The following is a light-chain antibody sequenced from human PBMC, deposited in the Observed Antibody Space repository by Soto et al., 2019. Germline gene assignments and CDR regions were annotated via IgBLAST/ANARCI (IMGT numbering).Light chain of an antibody. CDR3: QQANSFPIT. V-gene: IGKV3-15*01. J-gene: IGKJ5*01. CDR1: QSVRSN. CDR2: GAS. Sequence: ERVLTQSPATLSVSPGERSTLSCMAIQSVRSNLAWYEQKPGQAPRLLIYGASTRATGIPARFSGSGSGTDFTLTISSLQPEDFETYFCQQANSFPITFGQGTRLEIK.